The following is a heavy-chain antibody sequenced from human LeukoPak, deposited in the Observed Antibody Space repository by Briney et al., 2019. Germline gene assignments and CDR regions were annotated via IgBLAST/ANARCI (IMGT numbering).Heavy chain of an antibody. CDR3: AKGDDILTGYVPTNDY. D-gene: IGHD3-9*01. V-gene: IGHV3-30*02. CDR2: IRYDGSNK. Sequence: GGSLRLSCAASGFTFSSYGMHWVRQAPGKGLEWVAFIRYDGSNKYYADSVKGRFTIPRDNSKNTLYLQMNSPRAEDTAVYYCAKGDDILTGYVPTNDYWGQGTLVTVSS. CDR1: GFTFSSYG. J-gene: IGHJ4*02.